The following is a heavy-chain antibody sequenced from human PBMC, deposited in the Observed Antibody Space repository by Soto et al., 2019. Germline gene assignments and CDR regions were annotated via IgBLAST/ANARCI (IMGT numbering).Heavy chain of an antibody. V-gene: IGHV4-59*01. CDR1: GGSIGSYY. Sequence: QVQLQESGPGLVKPSETLSLTCTVSGGSIGSYYWNWIRQPPGKGLEWIGYIYYSGSTNYNPSLKSRVTISVDTSKNQFSLKLSSVPAADTAVYYCARDGGFYYGMDVWGQGTTVTVSS. J-gene: IGHJ6*02. D-gene: IGHD3-3*01. CDR3: ARDGGFYYGMDV. CDR2: IYYSGST.